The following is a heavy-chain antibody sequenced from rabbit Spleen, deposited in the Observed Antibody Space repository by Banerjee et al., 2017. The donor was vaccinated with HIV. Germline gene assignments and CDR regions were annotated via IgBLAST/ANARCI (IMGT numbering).Heavy chain of an antibody. D-gene: IGHD3-1*01. Sequence: LQESGGGLFQPGGSLALNCTASGFTISSSYWICWVRQAPGKGPEWIACIYTGDDDTIYASWAKGRFTISETSSTTVPLQMTSLTAADTAPYFCARIPWSAAAFWGPGTLVTVS. CDR3: ARIPWSAAAF. CDR1: GFTISSSYW. CDR2: IYTGDDDT. J-gene: IGHJ3*01. V-gene: IGHV1S45*01.